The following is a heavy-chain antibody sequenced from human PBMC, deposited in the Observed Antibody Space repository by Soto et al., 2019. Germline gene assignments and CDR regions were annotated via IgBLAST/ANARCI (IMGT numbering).Heavy chain of an antibody. CDR2: ITGSGDST. V-gene: IGHV3-23*01. Sequence: EVQLLESGGGLVQPGGSLRLSCAASGFTFSNQAMSWVRQAPGKGLEWVSGITGSGDSTFYGDSVKGRFTISRDNSKNPLHLQMSSLRSEDTAVYYCARFRGSYGMDVWGQGTTVTVSS. CDR3: ARFRGSYGMDV. CDR1: GFTFSNQA. D-gene: IGHD3-10*01. J-gene: IGHJ6*02.